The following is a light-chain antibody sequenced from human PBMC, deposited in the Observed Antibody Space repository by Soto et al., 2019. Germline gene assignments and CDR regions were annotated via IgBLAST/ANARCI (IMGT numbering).Light chain of an antibody. J-gene: IGLJ1*01. V-gene: IGLV2-14*03. CDR1: SSDVGGYNY. Sequence: QSALTQPASVSGSPGQSITISCTGTSSDVGGYNYVSWYQHHPGKAPKLMIYDVSNRPSGVSNRFSGSKSGNTASLTISGPQPEDEANYYCGSYTTSNPPKIVFGTGTKLPVL. CDR2: DVS. CDR3: GSYTTSNPPKIV.